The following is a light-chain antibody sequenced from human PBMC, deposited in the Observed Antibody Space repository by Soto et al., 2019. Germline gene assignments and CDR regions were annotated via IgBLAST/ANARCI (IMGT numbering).Light chain of an antibody. CDR3: QQYNNWPPRT. CDR1: QSVSSN. J-gene: IGKJ1*01. V-gene: IGKV3-15*01. CDR2: GVS. Sequence: EIVMTQSPATLSVSPGERATLSCRASQSVSSNLAWYQQKPGQAPRLLIYGVSTRATGIPARFSGSGSGTEFTITISSLQSEDFAVYYCQQYNNWPPRTFGQGTKVEIK.